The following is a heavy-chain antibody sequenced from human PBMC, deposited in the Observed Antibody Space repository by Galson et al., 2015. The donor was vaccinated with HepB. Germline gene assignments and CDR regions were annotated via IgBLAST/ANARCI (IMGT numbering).Heavy chain of an antibody. CDR1: GGTFSSYA. J-gene: IGHJ6*02. D-gene: IGHD3-9*01. CDR2: IIPIFGTA. Sequence: SVKVSCKASGGTFSSYAISWVRQAPGQGLEWMGGIIPIFGTANYAQKFQGRVTITADKSTSTAYMELSSLRSEDTAVYYCASRVYYDILTGLFEVVYYYYYGMGVWGQGTTVTVSS. CDR3: ASRVYYDILTGLFEVVYYYYYGMGV. V-gene: IGHV1-69*06.